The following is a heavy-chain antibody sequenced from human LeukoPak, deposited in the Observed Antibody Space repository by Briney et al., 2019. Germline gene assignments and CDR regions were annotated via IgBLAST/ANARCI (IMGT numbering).Heavy chain of an antibody. CDR2: IKQDGSEK. CDR3: ARTYDYGVVKFDY. D-gene: IGHD4-17*01. V-gene: IGHV3-7*01. J-gene: IGHJ4*02. CDR1: GFPFSTYW. Sequence: PGGSLRLSCAASGFPFSTYWMSWVRQAPEKGLEWVANIKQDGSEKYYVDSVKGRFTISRDNAKNSLYLQMNSLRAEDTAMFYCARTYDYGVVKFDYWGQGTLVTVSS.